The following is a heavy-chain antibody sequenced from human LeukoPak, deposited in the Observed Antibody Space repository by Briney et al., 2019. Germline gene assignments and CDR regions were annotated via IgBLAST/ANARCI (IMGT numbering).Heavy chain of an antibody. D-gene: IGHD5-18*01. V-gene: IGHV3-33*01. CDR3: ARQGDIQLWSRYYYYYGMDV. CDR1: GFTFSSYG. CDR2: IWYDGSNK. J-gene: IGHJ6*02. Sequence: GGSLRLSCAASGFTFSSYGMHWVCQAPGKGLEWVAVIWYDGSNKYYADSVKGRFTISRDNSKNTLYLQMNSLRAEDTAVYYCARQGDIQLWSRYYYYYGMDVWGQGTTVTVSS.